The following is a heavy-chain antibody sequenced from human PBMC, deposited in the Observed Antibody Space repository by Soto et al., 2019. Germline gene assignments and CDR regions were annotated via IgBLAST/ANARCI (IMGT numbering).Heavy chain of an antibody. CDR1: GFTFSSYS. V-gene: IGHV3-21*01. D-gene: IGHD2-2*01. J-gene: IGHJ4*02. CDR2: ISSSSSYI. CDR3: ARSSSPLGVPAAPGVFDY. Sequence: GGSLRLSCAASGFTFSSYSMNWVRQAPGKGLEWVSSISSSSSYIYYADSVKGRFTISRDNAKNSLYLQMNSLRAEDTAVYYCARSSSPLGVPAAPGVFDYWGQGTLVTVSS.